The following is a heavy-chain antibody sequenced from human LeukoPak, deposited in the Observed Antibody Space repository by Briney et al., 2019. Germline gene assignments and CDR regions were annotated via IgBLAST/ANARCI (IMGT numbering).Heavy chain of an antibody. J-gene: IGHJ6*04. V-gene: IGHV3-23*01. CDR2: ISGSGGST. CDR3: AKNIAVAGTNYYYGMDV. CDR1: GFTFSSYA. Sequence: GGSLRLSCAASGFTFSSYAMSWVRQAPGKGLEWVSAISGSGGSTYYADSAKGRFTISRDNSKNTLYLQMNSLRAEDTAVYYCAKNIAVAGTNYYYGMDVWGKGTTVTVSS. D-gene: IGHD6-19*01.